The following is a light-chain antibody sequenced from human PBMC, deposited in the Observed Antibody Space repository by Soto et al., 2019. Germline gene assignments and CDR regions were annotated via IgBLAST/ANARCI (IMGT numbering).Light chain of an antibody. V-gene: IGKV3-15*01. CDR2: GAS. J-gene: IGKJ1*01. CDR3: QQYNSYSWT. CDR1: QSVSSSY. Sequence: EIVMTQSPATLSVSPGERATLSCRASQSVSSSYLAWYQQKPGQAPRLLIYGASTGATSIPARFSGSGSGTEFTLTISGLQPDDFASYYCQQYNSYSWTFGQGTKVDIK.